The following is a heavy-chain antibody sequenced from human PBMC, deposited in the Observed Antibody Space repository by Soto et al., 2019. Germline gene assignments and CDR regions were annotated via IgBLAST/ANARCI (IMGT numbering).Heavy chain of an antibody. CDR2: VSAGGDMT. J-gene: IGHJ6*02. Sequence: DVQLLESGGHLVQPGGSLRLSCAASGFTFSSYAMSWVRQAPGKGLEWVSSVSAGGDMTYYSDSVKGRFTISRDNSNNALFLQMNRLRIADPALYYCARGDRGGSGSPARYYYSGLDVWGQGTTVTVS. D-gene: IGHD3-10*01. CDR1: GFTFSSYA. V-gene: IGHV3-23*01. CDR3: ARGDRGGSGSPARYYYSGLDV.